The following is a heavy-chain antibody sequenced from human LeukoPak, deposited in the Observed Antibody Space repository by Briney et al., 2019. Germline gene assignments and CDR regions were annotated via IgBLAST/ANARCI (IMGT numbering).Heavy chain of an antibody. CDR3: ARGNYGDNEEHFQH. CDR1: GGSISSGGYS. D-gene: IGHD1-7*01. CDR2: IYHSGST. J-gene: IGHJ1*01. Sequence: SQTLSLTCAVSGGSISSGGYSWSWIRQPPGKGLEWIGYIYHSGSTYYNPSLKSRVTISVDRSKNQFSLKLSSVTAADTAVYYCARGNYGDNEEHFQHWGQGTLVTVSS. V-gene: IGHV4-30-2*01.